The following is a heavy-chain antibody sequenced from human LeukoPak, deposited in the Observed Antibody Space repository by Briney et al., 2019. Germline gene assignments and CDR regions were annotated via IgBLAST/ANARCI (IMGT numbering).Heavy chain of an antibody. CDR3: AKDGWMVGATAYSYYFYMDV. CDR1: GYTFTNYD. V-gene: IGHV1-8*01. Sequence: ASVKVSCKASGYTFTNYDINWVRQAAGQGLEWMGWMNPNTGNAGYSQKFQGRITMTRNTSISTAYMELSSLRSEDTAVYYCAKDGWMVGATAYSYYFYMDVWGKGTTVTVS. CDR2: MNPNTGNA. D-gene: IGHD1-26*01. J-gene: IGHJ6*03.